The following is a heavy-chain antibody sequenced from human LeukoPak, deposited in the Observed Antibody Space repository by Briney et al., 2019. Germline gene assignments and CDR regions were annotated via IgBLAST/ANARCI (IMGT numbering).Heavy chain of an antibody. J-gene: IGHJ6*03. Sequence: GGSLRLSCAASRFTISNFWMSWVRQAPGKGLEWVAIIKENGGERYYVDSVKGRFTISRDNAKNSLYLQMNSLRAEDTAVYYCARGADCNGGICNLKFFYYMDVWGKGTTVTVSS. V-gene: IGHV3-7*01. CDR1: RFTISNFW. D-gene: IGHD2-15*01. CDR2: IKENGGER. CDR3: ARGADCNGGICNLKFFYYMDV.